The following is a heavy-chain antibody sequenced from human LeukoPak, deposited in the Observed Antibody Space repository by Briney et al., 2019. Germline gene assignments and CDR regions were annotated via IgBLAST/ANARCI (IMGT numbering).Heavy chain of an antibody. CDR3: ARANAVTTVLFDL. V-gene: IGHV4-34*01. CDR2: VNHGGGA. Sequence: PSETLSLTCAVYGGSFSGYYWSWIRQPPGKGLEWLGEVNHGGGANYNPSLKSRVTMSVDTSKNHFSLELSSVTAADTVIYYCARANAVTTVLFDLWGRGTLVTVSS. D-gene: IGHD4-17*01. J-gene: IGHJ2*01. CDR1: GGSFSGYY.